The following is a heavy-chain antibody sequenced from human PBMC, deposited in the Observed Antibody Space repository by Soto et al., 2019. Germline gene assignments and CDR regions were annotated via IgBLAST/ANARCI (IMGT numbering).Heavy chain of an antibody. V-gene: IGHV1-69*13. Sequence: SVKVSCKASGYTFTSYYMHWVRQAPGQGLEWMGGIIPIFGTANYAQKFQGRVTITADESTSTAYMELSSLRSEDTAVYYCARARRIVATISDWFDPWGQGTLVTVSS. CDR2: IIPIFGTA. CDR1: GYTFTSYY. D-gene: IGHD5-12*01. J-gene: IGHJ5*02. CDR3: ARARRIVATISDWFDP.